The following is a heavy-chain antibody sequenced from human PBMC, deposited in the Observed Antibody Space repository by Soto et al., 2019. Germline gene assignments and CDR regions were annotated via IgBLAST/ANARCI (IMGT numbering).Heavy chain of an antibody. Sequence: VRQIPGKGQDWVARIKQDGNEKKYADSVKGRSTTSKDKSKNTLYLQMNSLRAEDTAVYYCARDLIVVVPAAF. CDR3: ARDLIVVVPAAF. J-gene: IGHJ3*01. D-gene: IGHD2-2*01. V-gene: IGHV3-7*01. CDR2: IKQDGNEK.